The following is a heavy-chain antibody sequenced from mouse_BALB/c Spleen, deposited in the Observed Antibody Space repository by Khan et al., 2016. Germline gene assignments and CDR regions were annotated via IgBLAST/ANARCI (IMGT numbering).Heavy chain of an antibody. D-gene: IGHD2-1*01. CDR3: ARLLYYGLFAY. CDR1: GFDFSRYW. Sequence: EVKLLESGGGLVQPGGSLKLSCAASGFDFSRYWMSWVRQAPGKGLEWIGEINPDSSTLNYTPSLKDKFIISSDNAKNTLYLQMSKGRSTDTALYYCARLLYYGLFAYWGQETLVTVSA. J-gene: IGHJ3*01. CDR2: INPDSSTL. V-gene: IGHV4-1*02.